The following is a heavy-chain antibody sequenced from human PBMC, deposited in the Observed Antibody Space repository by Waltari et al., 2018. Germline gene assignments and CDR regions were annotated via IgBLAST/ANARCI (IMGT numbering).Heavy chain of an antibody. CDR3: AKSPIVVVPASHFQH. V-gene: IGHV3-30*02. D-gene: IGHD2-2*01. CDR1: GFTFSSYG. CDR2: IRYDGSNK. J-gene: IGHJ1*01. Sequence: QVQLVESGGGVVQPGGSLRLSCAASGFTFSSYGMHWVRQAPGKGLEWVAFIRYDGSNKYYADSVKGRFTISRDNSKNTLYLQMNSLRAEDTAVYYCAKSPIVVVPASHFQHWGQGTLVTVSS.